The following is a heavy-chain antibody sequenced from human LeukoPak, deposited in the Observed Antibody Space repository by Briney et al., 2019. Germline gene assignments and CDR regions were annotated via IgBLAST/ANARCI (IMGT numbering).Heavy chain of an antibody. Sequence: ASVKVSCKASGYTFTSYGISWVRQAPGQGLEWMGWISAYSGDTNYAQNLQGRVTMTTDTSTSTAYMELRSLRSDDTAVYYCARSPGIAAAGSLDYWGQGTLVTVSS. D-gene: IGHD6-13*01. CDR3: ARSPGIAAAGSLDY. V-gene: IGHV1-18*01. CDR1: GYTFTSYG. CDR2: ISAYSGDT. J-gene: IGHJ4*02.